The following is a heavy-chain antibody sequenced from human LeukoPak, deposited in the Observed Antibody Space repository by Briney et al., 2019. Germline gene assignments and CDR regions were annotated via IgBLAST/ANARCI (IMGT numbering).Heavy chain of an antibody. J-gene: IGHJ4*02. CDR3: ASTVRLDY. V-gene: IGHV3-7*05. CDR2: IKSDGSDN. D-gene: IGHD3-22*01. CDR1: GFSFSSYW. Sequence: GGSLRLSCAASGFSFSSYWMSWARQAPGKGLEWVANIKSDGSDNHYVDSVKGRFTISRDNAKNSLYLQMNSLRAEDTAVYYCASTVRLDYWGQGTLVTVSS.